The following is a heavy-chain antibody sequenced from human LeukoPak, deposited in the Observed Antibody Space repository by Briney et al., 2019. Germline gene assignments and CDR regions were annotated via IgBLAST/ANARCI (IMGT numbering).Heavy chain of an antibody. V-gene: IGHV3-48*03. CDR3: ARDLSSGWYLSSASYYFDY. J-gene: IGHJ4*02. CDR1: GFTLSSYE. Sequence: AGGSLRLSCAASGFTLSSYEVNWVRQAPGKGLEWVSYISSSGSTIKYADSVKGRFTISRDNAKNSLYLQMNSLRAEDTAVYYCARDLSSGWYLSSASYYFDYWGQGTLVTVSS. D-gene: IGHD6-19*01. CDR2: ISSSGSTI.